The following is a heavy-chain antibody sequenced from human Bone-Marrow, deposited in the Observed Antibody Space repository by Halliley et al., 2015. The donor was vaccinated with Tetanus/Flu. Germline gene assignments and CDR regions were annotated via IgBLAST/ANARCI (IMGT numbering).Heavy chain of an antibody. J-gene: IGHJ5*02. CDR1: GGSISHYY. D-gene: IGHD3-16*02. Sequence: TLSLTCAVSGGSISHYYWSWIRQPPGKGLEWIGYFYYSGSTNYNSSLESRVTMSVDTSKNQVSLKLGSVTAADTAVYYCATVRREHLRLGELSFGTWGQGTLVTVSS. CDR2: FYYSGST. CDR3: ATVRREHLRLGELSFGT. V-gene: IGHV4-59*01.